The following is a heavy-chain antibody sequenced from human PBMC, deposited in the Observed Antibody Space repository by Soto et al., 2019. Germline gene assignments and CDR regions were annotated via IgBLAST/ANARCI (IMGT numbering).Heavy chain of an antibody. CDR1: GGSISSGGYS. Sequence: QLQLQESGSGLVKPSQTLSLTCAVSGGSISSGGYSWSWIRQPPGKGLEWIGYIYHSGSTYYNPSLKSRVTISVDRSKNQFSLKLSSETAADTAVYYCARLRFLGSVVFDPWGQGTLVTVSS. CDR3: ARLRFLGSVVFDP. CDR2: IYHSGST. V-gene: IGHV4-30-2*01. J-gene: IGHJ5*02. D-gene: IGHD3-3*01.